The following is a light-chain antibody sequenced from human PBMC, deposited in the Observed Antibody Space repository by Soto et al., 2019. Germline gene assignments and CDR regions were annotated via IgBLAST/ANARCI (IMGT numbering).Light chain of an antibody. Sequence: EIVLTQSPGTLPLSPGERATLSCRASQSVSSSYLAWYQQKPGQAPRLLIYGASSRATGIPDRFSGSGSGTDFTLTISRLEPEDFAVYYCQQYVSSPPWTFGQGTKVDIK. CDR3: QQYVSSPPWT. CDR2: GAS. V-gene: IGKV3-20*01. J-gene: IGKJ1*01. CDR1: QSVSSSY.